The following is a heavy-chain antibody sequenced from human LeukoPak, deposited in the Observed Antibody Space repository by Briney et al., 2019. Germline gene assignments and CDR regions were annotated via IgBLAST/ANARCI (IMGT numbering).Heavy chain of an antibody. J-gene: IGHJ4*02. Sequence: ASVKVSCKASGYTFTDYYIHWVRQAPGQGLEWMAWINPKSGGTKYTQKFQGTGTLTRDTSINTVYMELSRLRSDDTAAYYCARGRDSSSHTYYFDYWGQGTLVTVSS. V-gene: IGHV1-2*02. CDR2: INPKSGGT. CDR1: GYTFTDYY. CDR3: ARGRDSSSHTYYFDY. D-gene: IGHD3-22*01.